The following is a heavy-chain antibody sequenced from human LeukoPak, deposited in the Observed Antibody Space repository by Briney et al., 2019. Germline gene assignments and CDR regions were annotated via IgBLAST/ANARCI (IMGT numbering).Heavy chain of an antibody. CDR2: INHSGST. V-gene: IGHV4-34*01. CDR3: ARVPPRYCSGGSCYSRSVWFDP. D-gene: IGHD2-15*01. CDR1: GGSFSGYY. J-gene: IGHJ5*02. Sequence: SETLSLTCAVYGGSFSGYYWSWLRQRPGKGLEWVGEINHSGSTNYNPSLKSRVTISVETSKNQFSLKLSSVTAADTAVYYCARVPPRYCSGGSCYSRSVWFDPWGQGTLVTVSS.